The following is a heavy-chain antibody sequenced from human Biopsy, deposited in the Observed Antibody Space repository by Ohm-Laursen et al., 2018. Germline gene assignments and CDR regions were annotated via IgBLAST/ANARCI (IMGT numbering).Heavy chain of an antibody. CDR1: GYTLTELS. CDR3: AADINVWNVNY. V-gene: IGHV1-24*01. CDR2: FAPENGKT. Sequence: SVKVSCKVSGYTLTELSMHWVRQAPGKGLEWMGGFAPENGKTFYAQNFQARVSMTEDTSTDTAYMELRSLRSEDTAVYYCAADINVWNVNYWGQGTQVTVSS. D-gene: IGHD1-1*01. J-gene: IGHJ4*02.